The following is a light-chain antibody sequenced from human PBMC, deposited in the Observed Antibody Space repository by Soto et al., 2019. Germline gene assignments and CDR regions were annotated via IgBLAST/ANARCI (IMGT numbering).Light chain of an antibody. CDR3: QHYGSSPWT. Sequence: EIVLTQSPGTLSLSPGERATLSCRASQSVATYYLGWFQQKAGQAPRLLIYGASSRATGIPDRFSCSGSGTHFTLTISRLEPEDFAVYYCQHYGSSPWTFGQGTKVEIK. CDR1: QSVATYY. J-gene: IGKJ1*01. CDR2: GAS. V-gene: IGKV3-20*01.